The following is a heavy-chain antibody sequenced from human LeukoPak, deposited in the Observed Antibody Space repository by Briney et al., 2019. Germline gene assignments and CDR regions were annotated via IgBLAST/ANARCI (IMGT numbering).Heavy chain of an antibody. CDR1: GYTFTGYY. Sequence: GASVKVSCKASGYTFTGYYMHWVRQAPGQGLGWMGWINPNSGGTEYAQKFQGWVTMTRDTSISTAYMELSRLRSDDTAVYYCARGDGSTYYYGSGSANAFDIWGQGTMVTVSS. V-gene: IGHV1-2*04. CDR3: ARGDGSTYYYGSGSANAFDI. D-gene: IGHD3-10*01. J-gene: IGHJ3*02. CDR2: INPNSGGT.